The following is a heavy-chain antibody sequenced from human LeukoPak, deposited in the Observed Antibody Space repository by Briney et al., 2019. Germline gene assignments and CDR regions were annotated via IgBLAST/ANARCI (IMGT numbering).Heavy chain of an antibody. CDR3: ARVSTLDGIVLDS. CDR1: GGSISGGNYY. V-gene: IGHV4-61*02. Sequence: PSETLSLTCTVSGGSISGGNYYWSWIRRPAGKGLYWIGRVYTSGRTNYNPSLRNRVSMSLDTSKNQFSLTLNSVTAADTAVYYCARVSTLDGIVLDSWGQGILVTVSP. CDR2: VYTSGRT. D-gene: IGHD2-15*01. J-gene: IGHJ4*02.